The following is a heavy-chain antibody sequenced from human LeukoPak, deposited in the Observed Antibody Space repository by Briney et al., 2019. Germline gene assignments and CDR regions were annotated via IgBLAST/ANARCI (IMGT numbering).Heavy chain of an antibody. CDR1: GFTFSTYW. J-gene: IGHJ4*02. D-gene: IGHD3-10*01. CDR2: IKQDVSEK. V-gene: IGHV3-7*01. CDR3: ARYLVLSYFDY. Sequence: PGGSLRLSCAASGFTFSTYWMSWVRQAPGKGLEWVANIKQDVSEKYYVDSVKGRFTISRDNAKNSLYLQMNSLRAEDTAVYYCARYLVLSYFDYWGQGTLVTVSS.